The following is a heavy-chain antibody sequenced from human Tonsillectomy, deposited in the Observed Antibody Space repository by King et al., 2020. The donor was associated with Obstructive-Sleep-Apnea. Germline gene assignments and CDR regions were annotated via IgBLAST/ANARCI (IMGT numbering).Heavy chain of an antibody. Sequence: QLVQSGGGLVKPGGSLRLSCAASGFSFSDYYMSWIRQAPGKGLEWVSCISSRSSYISYADSVKGRFTISRDNAKNSLHLQMNSLTAEDTAVYFCARAKSSYETRGHDYWGRGTLVTISS. V-gene: IGHV3-11*06. CDR2: ISSRSSYI. CDR1: GFSFSDYY. CDR3: ARAKSSYETRGHDY. J-gene: IGHJ4*02. D-gene: IGHD3-22*01.